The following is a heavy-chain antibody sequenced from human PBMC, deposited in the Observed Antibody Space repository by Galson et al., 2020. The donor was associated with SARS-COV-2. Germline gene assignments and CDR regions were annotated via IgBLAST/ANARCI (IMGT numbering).Heavy chain of an antibody. J-gene: IGHJ6*02. D-gene: IGHD6-13*01. CDR2: ISSSSSYI. CDR1: GFTFSSYS. CDR3: ARDGPYSSSWYERGGLDV. Sequence: GESLKISCAASGFTFSSYSMNWVRQAPGKGLEWVSSISSSSSYIYYADSVKGRFTISRDNAKNSLYLQMNSLRAEDTAVYYCARDGPYSSSWYERGGLDVWGQGTTVTVSS. V-gene: IGHV3-21*01.